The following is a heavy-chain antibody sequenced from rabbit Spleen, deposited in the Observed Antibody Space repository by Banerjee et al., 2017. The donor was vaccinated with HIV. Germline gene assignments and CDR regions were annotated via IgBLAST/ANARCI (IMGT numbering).Heavy chain of an antibody. J-gene: IGHJ2*01. CDR3: ARNYVNVFDP. Sequence: LEESGGGLVKPGGTRTLTCTVSGFSFSSNWICWVRKAPGKRLEWIECIDTSDGDTDYANWPKGRFTISKVSSITLTLQMTSLPAADTAPYFCARNYVNVFDPWGPGTLVTVS. V-gene: IGHV1S45*01. D-gene: IGHD1-1*01. CDR1: GFSFSSNW. CDR2: IDTSDGDT.